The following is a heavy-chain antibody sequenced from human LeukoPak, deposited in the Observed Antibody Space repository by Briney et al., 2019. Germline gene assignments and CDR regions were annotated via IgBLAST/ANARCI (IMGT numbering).Heavy chain of an antibody. D-gene: IGHD6-19*01. CDR2: INHSGST. J-gene: IGHJ5*02. CDR3: ARLRGATVAHNWFDP. Sequence: SENLSLTCAVYGGSFSGYYWSLIRQPPGKGLEWIGEINHSGSTNYNPSLKSRVTISVDTSKNQCSLRLSSVTAADTAVYYCARLRGATVAHNWFDPWGQGTLVTVSS. V-gene: IGHV4-34*01. CDR1: GGSFSGYY.